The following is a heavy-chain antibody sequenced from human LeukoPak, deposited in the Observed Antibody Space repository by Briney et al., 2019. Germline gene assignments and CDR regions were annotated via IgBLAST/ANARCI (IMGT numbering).Heavy chain of an antibody. J-gene: IGHJ5*02. CDR3: ATSRVVVAAYWFDP. D-gene: IGHD2-15*01. CDR1: GGTFSSYA. CDR2: IIPILGIA. Sequence: ASVKVSCKASGGTFSSYAISWVRQAPGQGLEWMGRIIPILGIANYAQKFQGRVTITADKSTSTAYMELSSLRSEDTAVYYCATSRVVVAAYWFDPWGQGTLVTVSS. V-gene: IGHV1-69*04.